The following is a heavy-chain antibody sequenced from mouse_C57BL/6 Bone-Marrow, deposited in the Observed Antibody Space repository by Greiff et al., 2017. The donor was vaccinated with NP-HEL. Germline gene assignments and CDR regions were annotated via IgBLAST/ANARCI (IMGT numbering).Heavy chain of an antibody. CDR2: ISYDGSN. V-gene: IGHV3-6*01. CDR3: ARDGNYSDY. Sequence: EVQLQQSGPGLVKPSQSLSLTCSVTGYSITSGYYWNWIRQFPGNKLEWMGYISYDGSNNYNPSLKNRISITRDTSKNQFFLKLNSVTTEDTATYYCARDGNYSDYWGQGTTLTVSS. D-gene: IGHD1-1*02. J-gene: IGHJ2*01. CDR1: GYSITSGYY.